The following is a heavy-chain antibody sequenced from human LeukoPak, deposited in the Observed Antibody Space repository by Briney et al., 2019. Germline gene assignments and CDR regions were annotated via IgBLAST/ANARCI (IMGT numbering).Heavy chain of an antibody. D-gene: IGHD3-10*01. Sequence: SVKVSCKASGGTFSSYAISWVRQAPGQGLEWMGRIIPIFGIANYAQKSQGRVTITADKPTSTAYMELSSLRSEDTAVYYCARDLSGGSGSYNWFDPWGQGTLVTVSS. CDR2: IIPIFGIA. V-gene: IGHV1-69*04. J-gene: IGHJ5*02. CDR3: ARDLSGGSGSYNWFDP. CDR1: GGTFSSYA.